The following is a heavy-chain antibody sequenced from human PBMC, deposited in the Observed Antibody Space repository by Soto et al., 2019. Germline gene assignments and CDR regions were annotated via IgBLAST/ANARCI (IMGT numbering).Heavy chain of an antibody. D-gene: IGHD5-12*01. J-gene: IGHJ4*02. V-gene: IGHV3-64D*06. CDR2: VRGNGDPP. CDR1: GFTFSSYA. CDR3: VKSRGGNNLDFFD. Sequence: PGGSLRLSCSASGFTFSSYAMHWVRQAPGKRLEYVSGVRGNGDPPFYADSVKGRFTISRDNSKNTLYLQMSSLSADDTAVYYCVKSRGGNNLDFFDWGQGALVTVSS.